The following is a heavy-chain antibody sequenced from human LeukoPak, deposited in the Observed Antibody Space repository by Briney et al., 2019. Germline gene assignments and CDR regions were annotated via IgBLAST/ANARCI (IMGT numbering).Heavy chain of an antibody. CDR3: ARTYGGYYYGVDV. J-gene: IGHJ6*02. V-gene: IGHV4-39*01. D-gene: IGHD3-10*01. Sequence: PSETLSLTCTASGGSISSSSYYWGWIRQPAGKGLEWISNIYYSGISYYNPSLKSRVTISVDTSKNQFSLNLSSVTAADTAVYYCARTYGGYYYGVDVWGQGTTVTVSS. CDR2: IYYSGIS. CDR1: GGSISSSSYY.